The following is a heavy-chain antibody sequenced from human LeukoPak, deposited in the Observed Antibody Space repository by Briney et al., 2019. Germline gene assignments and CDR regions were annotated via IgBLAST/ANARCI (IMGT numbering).Heavy chain of an antibody. CDR1: GFTFSSYS. J-gene: IGHJ4*02. V-gene: IGHV3-21*01. Sequence: GGSLSLSCAASGFTFSSYSMNWVRQAPGKGLEWVSSISSSSYIYYADSVKGRFTISRDNAKNSLYLQMNSLRAEDTAVYYCARVLVLAPDYWGQGTLVTVSS. CDR3: ARVLVLAPDY. D-gene: IGHD3-3*01. CDR2: ISSSSYI.